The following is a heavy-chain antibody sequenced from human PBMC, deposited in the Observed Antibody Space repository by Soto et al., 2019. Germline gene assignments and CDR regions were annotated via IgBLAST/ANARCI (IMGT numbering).Heavy chain of an antibody. CDR3: ARENYSGRYAWWYYYYGMDV. V-gene: IGHV3-30-3*01. Sequence: SLRLSCAASGFTFSSYAMHWVRQAPGKGLEWVAVISYDGSNKYYADSVKGRFTISRDNSKNTLYLQMNSLRAEDTAVYYCARENYSGRYAWWYYYYGMDVWGQGTTVTVSS. CDR1: GFTFSSYA. J-gene: IGHJ6*02. CDR2: ISYDGSNK. D-gene: IGHD1-26*01.